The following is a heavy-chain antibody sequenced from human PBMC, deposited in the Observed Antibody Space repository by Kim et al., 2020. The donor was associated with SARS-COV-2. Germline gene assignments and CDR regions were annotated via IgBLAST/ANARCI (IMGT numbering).Heavy chain of an antibody. CDR2: IKSDGRSI. CDR3: AILPPGY. V-gene: IGHV3-74*01. D-gene: IGHD2-2*01. J-gene: IGHJ1*01. CDR1: GLTSTSYC. Sequence: GGSLRLSCAASGLTSTSYCMDWVRQVPGKGPVWVSRIKSDGRSIAYADSVKGRFTITRDNAYSTLYLQMNTLRVEDTAVYYCAILPPGYWGQGTLVTLSS.